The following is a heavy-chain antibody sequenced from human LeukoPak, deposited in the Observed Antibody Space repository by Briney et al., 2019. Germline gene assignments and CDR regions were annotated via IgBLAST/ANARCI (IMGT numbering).Heavy chain of an antibody. J-gene: IGHJ6*04. CDR2: IYSGGST. V-gene: IGHV3-66*02. Sequence: GGSLRLSCAASGFTVSSNYMSWVRQAPGKGLEGVSVIYSGGSTYYADSVKGRFTISRDNSKNTLYLQMNSLRAEDTAVYYCARDWLYYDFWSGYYPQWGKGTTVTVSS. CDR1: GFTVSSNY. CDR3: ARDWLYYDFWSGYYPQ. D-gene: IGHD3-3*01.